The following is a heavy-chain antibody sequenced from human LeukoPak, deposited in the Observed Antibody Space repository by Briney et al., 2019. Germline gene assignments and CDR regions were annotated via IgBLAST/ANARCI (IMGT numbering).Heavy chain of an antibody. J-gene: IGHJ6*03. CDR3: ARQVYSNYYYYYMDV. Sequence: PSQTLSLTCTVSGGPLSSGSYYWSWIRQPAGKGLEWIGRIYTSGSTNYNPSLKSRVTISVDTSKNQFSLKLSSVTAADTAVYYCARQVYSNYYYYYMDVWGKGTTVTVSS. D-gene: IGHD4-11*01. CDR2: IYTSGST. CDR1: GGPLSSGSYY. V-gene: IGHV4-61*02.